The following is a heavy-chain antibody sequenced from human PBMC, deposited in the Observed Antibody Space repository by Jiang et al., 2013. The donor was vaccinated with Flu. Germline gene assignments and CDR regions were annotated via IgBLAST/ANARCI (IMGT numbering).Heavy chain of an antibody. J-gene: IGHJ6*02. Sequence: GSGLVKPSQTLSLTCTVSGGSISSGSYYWSWIRQHPGKGLEWIGYIYYSGSTYYNPSVKSRVTISVDTSKNQFSLNLSSVTAADTAVYYCARDFTGYYGMDVWGQGTTVTVSS. CDR3: ARDFTGYYGMDV. V-gene: IGHV4-31*03. CDR2: IYYSGST. CDR1: GGSISSGSYY. D-gene: IGHD4-11*01.